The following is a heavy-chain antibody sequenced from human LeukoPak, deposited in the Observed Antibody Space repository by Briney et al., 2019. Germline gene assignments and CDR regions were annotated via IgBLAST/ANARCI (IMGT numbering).Heavy chain of an antibody. CDR3: AKASMVYAGSGAFDI. J-gene: IGHJ3*02. CDR1: GFTFSSYA. D-gene: IGHD2-8*01. CDR2: ISGSGGST. Sequence: GGSLRLSCAASGFTFSSYAMSWVRQAPEKGLGWVSAISGSGGSTYYADSVKGRFTISRDNSKNTLYLQMNSLRAVDTAVYYCAKASMVYAGSGAFDIWGQGTMVTVSS. V-gene: IGHV3-23*01.